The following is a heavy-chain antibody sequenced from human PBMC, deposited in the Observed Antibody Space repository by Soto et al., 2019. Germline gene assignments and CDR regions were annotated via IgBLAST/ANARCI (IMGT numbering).Heavy chain of an antibody. Sequence: SETLSLTCAVYGGSFSGYYWSWIRQPPGKGLEWIGYMYYSGSTNYNPSLKSRITINPDTSKNQFSLQLNSVTPGDTAVYYCARDRLGDGYNDYWGQGTLVTVSS. CDR2: MYYSGST. CDR1: GGSFSGYY. D-gene: IGHD5-12*01. J-gene: IGHJ4*02. V-gene: IGHV4-59*12. CDR3: ARDRLGDGYNDY.